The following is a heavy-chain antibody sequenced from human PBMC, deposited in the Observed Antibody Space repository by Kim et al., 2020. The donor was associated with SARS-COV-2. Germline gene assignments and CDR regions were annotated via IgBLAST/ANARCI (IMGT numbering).Heavy chain of an antibody. J-gene: IGHJ4*02. D-gene: IGHD2-15*01. V-gene: IGHV4-59*01. Sequence: NPSLKSRVTISVDTSKNQFSLKLSSVTAADTAVYYCAREWCSGGSCSFDYWGQGTLVTVSS. CDR3: AREWCSGGSCSFDY.